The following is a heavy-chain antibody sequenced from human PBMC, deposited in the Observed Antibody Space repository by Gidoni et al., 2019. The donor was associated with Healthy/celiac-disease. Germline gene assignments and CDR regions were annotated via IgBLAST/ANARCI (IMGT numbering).Heavy chain of an antibody. CDR1: GGSISSRSYY. V-gene: IGHV4-39*01. CDR3: ARIRLTAVAGTSYGMDV. Sequence: QLQLQESGPGLVTPSETLSLTCTVSGGSISSRSYYWGWIRQPPGKGLEWIGSIYYSGSTYYNPSLKSRVTISVDTSKNQFSLKLSSVTAADTAVYYCARIRLTAVAGTSYGMDVWGQGTTVTVSS. J-gene: IGHJ6*02. D-gene: IGHD6-19*01. CDR2: IYYSGST.